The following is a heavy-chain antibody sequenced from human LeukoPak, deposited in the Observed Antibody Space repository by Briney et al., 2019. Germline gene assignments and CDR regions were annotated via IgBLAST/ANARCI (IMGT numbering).Heavy chain of an antibody. Sequence: GASVKVSCKASGYTFTGYYMHWVRQAPGQGLEWMGWINPNSGGTNYAQKFQGRVTMTRDTSISTAYMELSRLRSDDTAVYYCARDQYCSGGSCPSWGQGTLVTVSS. CDR2: INPNSGGT. V-gene: IGHV1-2*02. CDR3: ARDQYCSGGSCPS. CDR1: GYTFTGYY. D-gene: IGHD2-15*01. J-gene: IGHJ5*02.